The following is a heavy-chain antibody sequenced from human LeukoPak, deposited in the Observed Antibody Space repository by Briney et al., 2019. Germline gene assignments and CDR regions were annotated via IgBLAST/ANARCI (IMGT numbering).Heavy chain of an antibody. CDR3: ARQYGSGSYYYYMDV. Sequence: GGSLRLSCAASGFTFDDYGMSWVRQAPGKGLEWVSGINWNGGSTGYADSVKGRFTISRDNAKNSLYLQMNSLRAEDTALYHCARQYGSGSYYYYMDVWGKGTTVTISS. CDR1: GFTFDDYG. D-gene: IGHD3-10*01. V-gene: IGHV3-20*01. CDR2: INWNGGST. J-gene: IGHJ6*03.